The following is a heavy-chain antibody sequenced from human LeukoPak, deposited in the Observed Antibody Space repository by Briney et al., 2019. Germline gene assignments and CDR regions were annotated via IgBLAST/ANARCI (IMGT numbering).Heavy chain of an antibody. J-gene: IGHJ4*02. Sequence: PSETLSLTCTVSGYSISSGYYWGWIRQPPGKGLEWIGSIYHSGSTYYNPSLRSRVTISVDTSKNQFSLKLSSVTAADTAVYYCARGPPAYSGSFFGYWGQGTLVTVSS. CDR1: GYSISSGYY. CDR3: ARGPPAYSGSFFGY. CDR2: IYHSGST. D-gene: IGHD1-26*01. V-gene: IGHV4-38-2*02.